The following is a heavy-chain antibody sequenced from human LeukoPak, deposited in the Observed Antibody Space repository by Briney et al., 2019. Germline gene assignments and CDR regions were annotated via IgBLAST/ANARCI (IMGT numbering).Heavy chain of an antibody. CDR3: AGGNDDSKLHH. CDR2: IHHSGTI. V-gene: IGHV4-31*03. D-gene: IGHD3-22*01. Sequence: PSDTLSLTCSVSGDSVTSGNYYWCWIRQHPEKGPECIWHIHHSGTIYYNPSLLSRATISVDASKNQFSLRLSSVTAADTALYYCAGGNDDSKLHHWGQGTLVTVSS. J-gene: IGHJ1*01. CDR1: GDSVTSGNYY.